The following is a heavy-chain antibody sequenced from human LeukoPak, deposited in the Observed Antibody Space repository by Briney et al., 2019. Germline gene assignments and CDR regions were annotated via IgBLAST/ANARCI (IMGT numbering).Heavy chain of an antibody. CDR3: ARDRDYDFWSGYSNRIGWFDP. D-gene: IGHD3-3*01. CDR1: GFTFSDYY. V-gene: IGHV3-11*04. Sequence: GGSLRLSCAASGFTFSDYYMSWIRQAPGKGLEWVSYINSSGSTIYYADSVKGRFTISRDNAKNSLYLQMNSLRAEDTAVYYCARDRDYDFWSGYSNRIGWFDPWGQGTLVTVSS. CDR2: INSSGSTI. J-gene: IGHJ5*02.